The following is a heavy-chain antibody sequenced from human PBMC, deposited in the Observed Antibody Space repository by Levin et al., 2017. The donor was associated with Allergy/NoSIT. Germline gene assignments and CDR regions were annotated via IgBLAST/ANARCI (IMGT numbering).Heavy chain of an antibody. CDR2: ISYDGSNK. CDR1: GFTFSSYG. CDR3: AKDSARWPFDY. J-gene: IGHJ4*02. V-gene: IGHV3-30*18. D-gene: IGHD5-24*01. Sequence: AGGSLRLSCAASGFTFSSYGMHWVRQAPGKGLEWVAVISYDGSNKYYADSVKGRFTISRDNSKNTLYLQMNSLRAEDTAVYYCAKDSARWPFDYWGQGTLVTVSS.